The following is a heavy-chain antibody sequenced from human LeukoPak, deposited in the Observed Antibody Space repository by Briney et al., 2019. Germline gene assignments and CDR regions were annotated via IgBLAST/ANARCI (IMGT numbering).Heavy chain of an antibody. CDR2: IDQDGSEK. J-gene: IGHJ4*02. CDR1: GSTSSRNF. V-gene: IGHV3-7*01. CDR3: ASGAGWESGY. Sequence: GGSLRLSCAVSGSTSSRNFMSWVRQTPEKGLEWVAYIDQDGSEKNYVDSVKGRFTISRDNAKNSLFLQMNSLRAEDTAIYYCASGAGWESGYWGQGTLVTVSS. D-gene: IGHD1-26*01.